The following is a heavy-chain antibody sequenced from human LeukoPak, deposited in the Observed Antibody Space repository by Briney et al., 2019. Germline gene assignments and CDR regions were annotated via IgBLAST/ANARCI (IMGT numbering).Heavy chain of an antibody. Sequence: GGSLRLSCAASGFTFASFAMAWVRQAPGKGLEWVSAIGGSADYTFYADSVRGRFTISRDNSKETLYLHMNNLGVEDTAVYYCAKDVEYYSPSCDYWGQGTLVTVSS. V-gene: IGHV3-23*01. J-gene: IGHJ4*02. D-gene: IGHD3-10*01. CDR1: GFTFASFA. CDR2: IGGSADYT. CDR3: AKDVEYYSPSCDY.